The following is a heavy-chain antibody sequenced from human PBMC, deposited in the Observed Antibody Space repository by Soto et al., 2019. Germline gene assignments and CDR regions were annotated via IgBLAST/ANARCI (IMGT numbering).Heavy chain of an antibody. CDR1: GYMFTSYG. D-gene: IGHD3-10*01. Sequence: QVQLVQSGAELKKPGASAKVSCKASGYMFTSYGIIWVRQAPGQGLEWMAWISVNNGNTNYAQKFQGRVTMTTDTSTNTAHMELRSLRYDDTAVYYCARFNGSGTNYYMDVWGKGTTVIVSS. J-gene: IGHJ6*03. CDR3: ARFNGSGTNYYMDV. CDR2: ISVNNGNT. V-gene: IGHV1-18*01.